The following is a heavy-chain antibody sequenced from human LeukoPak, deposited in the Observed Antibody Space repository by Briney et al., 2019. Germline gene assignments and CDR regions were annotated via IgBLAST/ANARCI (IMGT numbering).Heavy chain of an antibody. V-gene: IGHV1-69*05. Sequence: SVKVSCKASGGTFSSYAISWVRQAPGQGLEWMGGIIPIFGTANYAQKFQGRVTITTDESTSTAYMELSSLRSEDTAVYYCARSLTLVSYYFDYWGQGTLVTVSS. CDR3: ARSLTLVSYYFDY. J-gene: IGHJ4*02. CDR1: GGTFSSYA. D-gene: IGHD2-8*02. CDR2: IIPIFGTA.